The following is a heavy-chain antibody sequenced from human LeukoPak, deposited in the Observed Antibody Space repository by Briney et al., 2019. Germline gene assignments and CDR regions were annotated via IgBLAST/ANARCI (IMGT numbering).Heavy chain of an antibody. CDR1: GFTFSSYG. Sequence: PGGSLRLSCAASGFTFSSYGMPWVRQAPGKGLEWVAVIWYDGSNKYYADSVKGRFTISRDNSKNTLYLQVNSLRAEDTAAYYRARGQGFGSSSSLLDYWGQGTLVTVSS. J-gene: IGHJ4*02. D-gene: IGHD6-6*01. V-gene: IGHV3-33*01. CDR2: IWYDGSNK. CDR3: ARGQGFGSSSSLLDY.